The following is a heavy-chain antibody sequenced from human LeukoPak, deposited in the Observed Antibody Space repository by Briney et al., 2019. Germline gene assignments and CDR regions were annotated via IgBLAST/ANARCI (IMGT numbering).Heavy chain of an antibody. CDR1: GFSLSTSGMC. V-gene: IGHV4-31*03. J-gene: IGHJ4*02. Sequence: SGPTLVNPTQTLTLTCTFSGFSLSTSGMCVSWIRQPPGKALEWIGYIYYSGSTYYNPSLKSRVTISVDTSKNQFSLKLSSVTAADTAVYYCARRGIAAEAFDYWGQGTLVTVSS. CDR2: IYYSGST. CDR3: ARRGIAAEAFDY. D-gene: IGHD6-13*01.